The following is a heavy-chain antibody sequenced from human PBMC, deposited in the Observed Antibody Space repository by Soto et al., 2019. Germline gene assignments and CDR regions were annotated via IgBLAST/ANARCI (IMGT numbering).Heavy chain of an antibody. CDR1: GGSISSYY. V-gene: IGHV4-59*01. J-gene: IGHJ4*02. D-gene: IGHD3-16*01. CDR2: IYYSGST. Sequence: LSLTCTVSGGSISSYYWSWIRQPPGRGLEWIGYIYYSGSTNYNPSLKSRVTISVDTSKNQFSLKLSSVTAADTAVYYCARRYGGNFDYWGQGTLVTVSS. CDR3: ARRYGGNFDY.